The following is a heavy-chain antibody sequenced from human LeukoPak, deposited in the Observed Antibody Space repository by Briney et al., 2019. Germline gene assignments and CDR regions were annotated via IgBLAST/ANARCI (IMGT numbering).Heavy chain of an antibody. D-gene: IGHD1-1*01. Sequence: PGRSLRLSCAASGFTFDDYAMHWVRQGPGKGLEGVSGISWNSGTLVYADSVKGRFTISRDNAKNSLYLQMNSLRAEDTAFYYCAKDIGRLCERDQNKNCAFDYWGQGTLVTVSS. J-gene: IGHJ4*02. CDR3: AKDIGRLCERDQNKNCAFDY. CDR2: ISWNSGTL. V-gene: IGHV3-9*01. CDR1: GFTFDDYA.